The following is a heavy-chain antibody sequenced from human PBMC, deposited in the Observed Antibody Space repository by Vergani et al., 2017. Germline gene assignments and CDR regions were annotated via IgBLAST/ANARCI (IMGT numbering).Heavy chain of an antibody. J-gene: IGHJ4*02. CDR1: GFTFDDYA. Sequence: EVQLLESGGGLVQPGGSLRLSCAASGFTFDDYAMHWVRQAPGKGLEWVSLISWDGGSTYYADSVKGRFTISRDNSKNSLYLQMNSLRAEDTALYYCAKDHYGDYGSFDYWGQGTLVTVSS. D-gene: IGHD4-17*01. V-gene: IGHV3-43D*03. CDR2: ISWDGGST. CDR3: AKDHYGDYGSFDY.